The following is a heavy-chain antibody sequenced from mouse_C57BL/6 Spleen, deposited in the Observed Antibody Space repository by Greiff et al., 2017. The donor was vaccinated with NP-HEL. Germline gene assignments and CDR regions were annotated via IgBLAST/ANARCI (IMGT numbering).Heavy chain of an antibody. CDR2: IDPEDGET. D-gene: IGHD2-4*01. CDR3: ARSDYDVDYAMDY. V-gene: IGHV14-2*01. Sequence: EVQLQQSGAELVKPGASVKLSCTASGFNIKDYYMHWVKQRTEQGLEWIGRIDPEDGETKYAQKFQGKATITADTSSNTAYLQLSSLTSEDTAVYYCARSDYDVDYAMDYWGQGTSVTVSS. CDR1: GFNIKDYY. J-gene: IGHJ4*01.